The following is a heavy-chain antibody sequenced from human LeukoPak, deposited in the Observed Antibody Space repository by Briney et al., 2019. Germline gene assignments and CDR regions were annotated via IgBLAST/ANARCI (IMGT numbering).Heavy chain of an antibody. Sequence: GGSLRLSCEASGFTFSTYDMSWVRQVPGKGLEWVSAISGSGGSTYYADSVKGRLTISRDNSKNTLYLQMSSLRAEDTAVYYCAKAPANRDLVWYFDYWGQGTLVTVSS. CDR2: ISGSGGST. CDR1: GFTFSTYD. D-gene: IGHD5/OR15-5a*01. V-gene: IGHV3-23*01. CDR3: AKAPANRDLVWYFDY. J-gene: IGHJ4*02.